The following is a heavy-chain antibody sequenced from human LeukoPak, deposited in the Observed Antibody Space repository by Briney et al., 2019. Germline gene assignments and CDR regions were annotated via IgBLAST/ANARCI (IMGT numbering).Heavy chain of an antibody. J-gene: IGHJ5*02. CDR2: IYYSGST. Sequence: PSETLSLTCTVSGGSISSSSYYWGWIRQPPGKGLEWIGSIYYSGSTYYNPSLKSRVTISVDTSKNQFSLKLSSVTAADTAVYYCARDPKRITIFGVVRGFDPWGQGTLVTVSS. V-gene: IGHV4-39*07. CDR1: GGSISSSSYY. CDR3: ARDPKRITIFGVVRGFDP. D-gene: IGHD3-3*01.